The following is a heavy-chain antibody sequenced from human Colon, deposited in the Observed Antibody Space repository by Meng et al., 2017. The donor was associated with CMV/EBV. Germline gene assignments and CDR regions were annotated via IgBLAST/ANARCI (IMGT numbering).Heavy chain of an antibody. CDR2: MYTDGNT. Sequence: GESLKISCAASGFTVSGSYMNWVRQAPGEGLEWVSVMYTDGNTYYADSVKGRFTISRDNSKNTLYLQMNSLRAEDTAVYYCSIPVWAEATSGVDPWGRGTLVTVSS. CDR1: GFTVSGSY. CDR3: SIPVWAEATSGVDP. J-gene: IGHJ5*02. V-gene: IGHV3-66*02. D-gene: IGHD1-26*01.